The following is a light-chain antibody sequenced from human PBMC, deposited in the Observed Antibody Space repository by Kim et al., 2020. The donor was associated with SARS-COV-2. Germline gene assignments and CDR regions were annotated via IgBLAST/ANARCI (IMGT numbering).Light chain of an antibody. CDR2: DAS. CDR3: QQRSRWPIT. Sequence: LSPGESATLSCRASQSISSYLAWYQQKPGQAPRLLIYDASNRATGIPARFTGSGSGTDFTLTISSLEPEDFAVYYCQQRSRWPITFGQGTRLETK. V-gene: IGKV3-11*01. CDR1: QSISSY. J-gene: IGKJ5*01.